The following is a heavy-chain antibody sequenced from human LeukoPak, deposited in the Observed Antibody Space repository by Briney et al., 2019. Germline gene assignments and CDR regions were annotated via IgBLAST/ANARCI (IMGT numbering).Heavy chain of an antibody. J-gene: IGHJ6*02. CDR1: GGTFSSYT. CDR3: ARGPPVAEPFFGYGMDV. CDR2: IIPIFGTA. D-gene: IGHD6-19*01. Sequence: SVKVSCKASGGTFSSYTISWVRQAPGQGLEWMGGIIPIFGTANYAQKFQGRVTITADESTSTAYMELSSLRSEDTAVYYCARGPPVAEPFFGYGMDVWGQGTTVTVSS. V-gene: IGHV1-69*13.